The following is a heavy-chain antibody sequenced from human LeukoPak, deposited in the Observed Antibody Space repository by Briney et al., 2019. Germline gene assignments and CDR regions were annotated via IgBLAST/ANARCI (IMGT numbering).Heavy chain of an antibody. Sequence: SETLSLTCAVYGGSFSGYYWSWIRQPPGKGLEWIGEIYHSGSTNYNPSLKSRVTISVDTSKNQFSLKLSSVTAADTAVYYCARGVAARFDYWGQGTLVTVSS. CDR1: GGSFSGYY. CDR3: ARGVAARFDY. V-gene: IGHV4-34*01. J-gene: IGHJ4*02. CDR2: IYHSGST. D-gene: IGHD6-6*01.